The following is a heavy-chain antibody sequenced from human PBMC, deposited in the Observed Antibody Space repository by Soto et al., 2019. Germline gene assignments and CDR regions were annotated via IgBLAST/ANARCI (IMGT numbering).Heavy chain of an antibody. CDR2: IYPGDSDT. CDR3: ARSPTYYDFWSGYSLGMDV. D-gene: IGHD3-3*01. J-gene: IGHJ6*02. CDR1: GYSFTSYW. V-gene: IGHV5-51*01. Sequence: PGESLKISCKGSGYSFTSYWIGWVRQMPGKGLEWMGIIYPGDSDTRYSPSFQGQVTISADKSISTAYLQWSSLKASDTAMYYCARSPTYYDFWSGYSLGMDVWGQGTTVTVSS.